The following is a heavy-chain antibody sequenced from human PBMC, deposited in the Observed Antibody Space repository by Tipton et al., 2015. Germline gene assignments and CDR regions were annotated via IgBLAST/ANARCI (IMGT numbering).Heavy chain of an antibody. CDR2: TYYRSKWYN. V-gene: IGHV6-1*01. Sequence: GLVKPSQTLSLTCAISGDSVSSNTATWNWIRQSPSRGLEWLGRTYYRSKWYNDYAESVKGRITINPDTSKNQFSPQVNSVTPEDTFVLSCARRVRHGFLVRGVRGTVSTASPASPTSPKVFD. CDR1: GDSVSSNTAT. J-gene: IGHJ2*01. D-gene: IGHD3-10*01. CDR3: ARRVRHGFLVRGVRGTVSTASPASPTSPKVFD.